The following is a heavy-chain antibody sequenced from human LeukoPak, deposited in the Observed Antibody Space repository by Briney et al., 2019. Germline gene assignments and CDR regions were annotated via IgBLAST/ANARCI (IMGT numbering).Heavy chain of an antibody. D-gene: IGHD3-10*01. Sequence: SSETLSLTCTVSGGSISSGGYYWSWIRQPPGKGLEWIGYIYHSGGTYYNPSLKSRVTVSVDRSKNQFSLKLSSVTAADTAVYYCARSYYYGSGSYYNRVVGWFDPWGQGTLVTVSS. CDR2: IYHSGGT. J-gene: IGHJ5*02. V-gene: IGHV4-30-2*01. CDR3: ARSYYYGSGSYYNRVVGWFDP. CDR1: GGSISSGGYY.